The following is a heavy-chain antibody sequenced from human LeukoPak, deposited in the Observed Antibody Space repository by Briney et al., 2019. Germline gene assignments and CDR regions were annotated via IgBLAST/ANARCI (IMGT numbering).Heavy chain of an antibody. CDR3: AKGNSGYYYHY. D-gene: IGHD3-22*01. CDR1: GFTFSSYS. V-gene: IGHV3-23*01. J-gene: IGHJ4*02. Sequence: PGGSLRLSCAASGFTFSSYSMSWVRQAPGKGLEWVSSIRDNGATTYHADSVKGRFTISRDNSKNTAYLQMNSLRAEDTAVYFCAKGNSGYYYHYWGQGTLVTVSS. CDR2: IRDNGATT.